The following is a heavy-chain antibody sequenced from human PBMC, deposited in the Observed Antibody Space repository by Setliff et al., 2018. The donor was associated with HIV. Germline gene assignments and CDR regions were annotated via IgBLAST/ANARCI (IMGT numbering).Heavy chain of an antibody. CDR1: CYSISSGYY. J-gene: IGHJ5*02. D-gene: IGHD5-18*01. CDR3: ARDLGSAYSYAQGRFDP. V-gene: IGHV4-38-2*02. Sequence: TLSLTCTVSCYSISSGYYWGWIRQPPGKGLEWIGSIHQSGSTYYNSSLKSRVTMSVDTSKNKFSLKLSSVTAADTAVYYCARDLGSAYSYAQGRFDPWGQGTLVTVSS. CDR2: IHQSGST.